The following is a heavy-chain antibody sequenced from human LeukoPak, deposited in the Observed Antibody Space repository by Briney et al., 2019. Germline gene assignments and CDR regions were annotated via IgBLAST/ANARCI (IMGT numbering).Heavy chain of an antibody. CDR2: ISSNGGST. CDR3: ARGAYDDPYYFDY. D-gene: IGHD4-17*01. J-gene: IGHJ4*02. CDR1: GFTFSSYA. V-gene: IGHV3-64*02. Sequence: GGSLRLSCAASGFTFSSYAMHWVRQAPGKGLEYVSAISSNGGSTYYADSAKGRFTISRDNSKNTLYLQMGSLRAEDMAVYYCARGAYDDPYYFDYWGQGTLVTVSS.